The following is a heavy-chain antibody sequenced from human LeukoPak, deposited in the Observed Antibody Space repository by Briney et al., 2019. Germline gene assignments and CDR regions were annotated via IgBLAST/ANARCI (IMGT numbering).Heavy chain of an antibody. V-gene: IGHV4-39*01. D-gene: IGHD2-2*01. J-gene: IGHJ2*01. Sequence: SETLSLTCTVSGESISSSSDYWGWVRQPPGKVLEWIGSIYYSGSTYHNPSLRSRVTISLDTSKYQFSLKLSSVTAADTAVYYCARSGGYCGSTTCHVKYFDLWGRGTLVTVSS. CDR3: ARSGGYCGSTTCHVKYFDL. CDR2: IYYSGST. CDR1: GESISSSSDY.